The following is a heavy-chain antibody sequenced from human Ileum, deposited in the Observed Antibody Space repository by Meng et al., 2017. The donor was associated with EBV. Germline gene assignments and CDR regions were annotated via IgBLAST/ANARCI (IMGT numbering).Heavy chain of an antibody. CDR1: AGSISSSPW. CDR3: AAHIGNNYGPYDY. CDR2: IFHSGST. D-gene: IGHD5-18*01. J-gene: IGHJ4*02. V-gene: IGHV4-4*03. Sequence: QVQLQESVPRLGQRPRPLSPTCAVSAGSISSSPWSSWARQPPGKGLGWIREIFHSGSTNYNPSLKSRVTVSVDKSKTQFSLNLNSVTAADTALYYCAAHIGNNYGPYDYWGQGTLVTVSS.